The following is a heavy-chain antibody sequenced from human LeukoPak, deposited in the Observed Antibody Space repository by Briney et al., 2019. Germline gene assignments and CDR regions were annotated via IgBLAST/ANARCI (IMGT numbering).Heavy chain of an antibody. V-gene: IGHV4-4*07. CDR2: IYTNVGT. J-gene: IGHJ4*02. CDR1: GASITSFY. Sequence: SETLSLTCTVSGASITSFYYNWTRQSAGKGLEWIGRIYTNVGTDYRPSLHSRVTMSVDTSKNEIALQVTSGTAADTAVYFCSRGGGYGDYWGQGILVTVSS. D-gene: IGHD5-12*01. CDR3: SRGGGYGDY.